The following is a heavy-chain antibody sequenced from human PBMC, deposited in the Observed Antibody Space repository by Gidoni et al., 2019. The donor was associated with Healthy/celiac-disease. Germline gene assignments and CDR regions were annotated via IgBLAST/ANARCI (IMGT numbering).Heavy chain of an antibody. CDR1: GFTFSSYG. V-gene: IGHV3-33*01. Sequence: QVQLVESGGGAVQPGRSLRLSCAASGFTFSSYGRHWVRQAPGKGLEWVAVIWYDGSNKYYADSVKGRFTISRDNSKNTLYLQMNSLRAEDTAVYYCAREIDTAMIVVDQQSLGYWGQGTLVTVSS. D-gene: IGHD3-22*01. CDR2: IWYDGSNK. J-gene: IGHJ4*02. CDR3: AREIDTAMIVVDQQSLGY.